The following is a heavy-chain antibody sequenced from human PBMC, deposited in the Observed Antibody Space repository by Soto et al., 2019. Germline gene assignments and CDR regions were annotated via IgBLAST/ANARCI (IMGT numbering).Heavy chain of an antibody. D-gene: IGHD2-15*01. CDR1: GFSLSTNGVG. CDR3: AHRRWTSSGGLLNLDY. J-gene: IGHJ4*02. V-gene: IGHV2-5*02. CDR2: LYWDDNK. Sequence: QITLKESGPTRVKPTQTLTLTCTFSGFSLSTNGVGVGWIRQPPGKALEWLALLYWDDNKQYSPSLKSRLAITKDTSKNQVVLTMTNMDPVDTATYYCAHRRWTSSGGLLNLDYWGQGTLVTVSS.